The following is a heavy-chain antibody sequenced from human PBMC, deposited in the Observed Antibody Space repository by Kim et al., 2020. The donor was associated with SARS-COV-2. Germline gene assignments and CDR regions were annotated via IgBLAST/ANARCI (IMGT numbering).Heavy chain of an antibody. Sequence: GGSLRLSCAASGFTFSSYAMSWVRQAPGKGLEWVSAISGSGGSTYYADSVKGRFTISRDNSKNTLYLQMNSLRAEDTAVYYCAKAYCSSTSCSAFDPWGQGTLVTVSS. J-gene: IGHJ5*02. CDR3: AKAYCSSTSCSAFDP. CDR1: GFTFSSYA. D-gene: IGHD2-2*01. V-gene: IGHV3-23*01. CDR2: ISGSGGST.